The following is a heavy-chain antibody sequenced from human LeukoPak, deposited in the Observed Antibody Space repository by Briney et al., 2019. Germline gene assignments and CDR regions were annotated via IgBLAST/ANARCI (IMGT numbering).Heavy chain of an antibody. J-gene: IGHJ6*03. CDR1: GFTFSSYG. CDR2: IRYDGSNK. CDR3: ARDLRDLEYSSSDPYYYYYMDV. V-gene: IGHV3-30*02. D-gene: IGHD6-6*01. Sequence: GGSLRLSCAASGFTFSSYGMHWVRQAPGKGLEWVAFIRYDGSNKYYADSVKGRFTISRDNSKNTLYLQMNSLGAEDTAVYYCARDLRDLEYSSSDPYYYYYMDVWGKGTTVTVSS.